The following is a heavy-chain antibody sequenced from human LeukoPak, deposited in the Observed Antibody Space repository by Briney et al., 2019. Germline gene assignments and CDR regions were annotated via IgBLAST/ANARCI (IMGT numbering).Heavy chain of an antibody. J-gene: IGHJ4*02. D-gene: IGHD6-19*01. Sequence: ASVKVSCKASGYTFTSYGISWVRQAPGQGLEWMGLISAYNGNTNYAQKLQGRVTMTTDTSTSTAYMELRSLRSDDTAVYYCARPAGYSSGWSDFDYWGQGTLVTVSS. CDR2: ISAYNGNT. CDR3: ARPAGYSSGWSDFDY. V-gene: IGHV1-18*01. CDR1: GYTFTSYG.